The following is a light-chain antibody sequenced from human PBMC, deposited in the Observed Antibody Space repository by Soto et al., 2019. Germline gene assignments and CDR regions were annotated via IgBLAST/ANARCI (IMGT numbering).Light chain of an antibody. CDR3: ETWDSNTDVV. J-gene: IGLJ2*01. CDR1: SGHSNEM. V-gene: IGLV4-60*03. CDR2: LEGSGGY. Sequence: QPLPTHSSSASTSLCSSVKLTRTLSSGHSNEMIAWHQQQPGKAGGYLMNLEGSGGYNKGSGVPNRFSGSSSGADRYLTISSVHAEDEADYYCETWDSNTDVVFGGGTQLTVL.